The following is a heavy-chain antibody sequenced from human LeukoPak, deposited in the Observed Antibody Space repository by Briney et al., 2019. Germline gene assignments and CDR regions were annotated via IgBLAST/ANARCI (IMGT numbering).Heavy chain of an antibody. CDR3: AKDRYYYDSSGFMDV. D-gene: IGHD3-22*01. CDR2: ISYDGSNK. V-gene: IGHV3-30*18. Sequence: QAGGSLRLSCAASGFTFSSYGMHWVRQAPGKGLEWVAVISYDGSNKYYADSVKGRFTISRDNSRNTLYLQMNSLRAEDTAVYYCAKDRYYYDSSGFMDVWGQGTTVTVSS. CDR1: GFTFSSYG. J-gene: IGHJ6*02.